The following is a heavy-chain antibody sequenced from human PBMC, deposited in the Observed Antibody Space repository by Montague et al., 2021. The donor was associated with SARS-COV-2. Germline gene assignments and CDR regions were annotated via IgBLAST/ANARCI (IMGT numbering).Heavy chain of an antibody. V-gene: IGHV4-30-2*01. Sequence: TLSFTCAVSGASISNGGYTWSWIRRPPGKGLEWIGYIYQSGTTRYXPSLKSRVTMSVDKSKNQFSLQLTSVIAADTAIYFCARSMIRGGLNWFDPWGQGTLVAVSS. CDR2: IYQSGTT. J-gene: IGHJ5*02. D-gene: IGHD3-10*01. CDR1: GASISNGGYT. CDR3: ARSMIRGGLNWFDP.